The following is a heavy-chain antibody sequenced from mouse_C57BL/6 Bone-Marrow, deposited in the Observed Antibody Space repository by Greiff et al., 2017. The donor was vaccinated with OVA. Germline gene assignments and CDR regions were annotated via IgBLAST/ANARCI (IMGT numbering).Heavy chain of an antibody. CDR1: GFTFSSYG. CDR2: ISSGGSYT. Sequence: EVQLVESGGDLVKPGGSLKLSCAASGFTFSSYGMSWVRQTPDKRLEWVATISSGGSYTYYPDSVKGRFTISRDNAKNTLYLQMSSLKSEDTAMYYCARRRYYDYGGQGTTLTVSS. D-gene: IGHD2-3*01. J-gene: IGHJ2*01. CDR3: ARRRYYDY. V-gene: IGHV5-6*01.